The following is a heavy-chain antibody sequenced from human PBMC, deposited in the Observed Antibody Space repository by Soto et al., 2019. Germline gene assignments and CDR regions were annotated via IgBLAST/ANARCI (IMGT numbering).Heavy chain of an antibody. D-gene: IGHD3-16*01. CDR3: AADTPGFGGGEFEY. V-gene: IGHV3-15*01. Sequence: DVQLVQSGGGSVKTGESLRLSCEASGFTFSAAWMTWLRQAPGKGLEWVALIWATVDGSTTHYAASVQGRFSVSRDDSKNTWFLQMTSLKSEDTAVYYFAADTPGFGGGEFEYWGQGPRSPSPQ. J-gene: IGHJ4*02. CDR2: IWATVDGSTT. CDR1: GFTFSAAW.